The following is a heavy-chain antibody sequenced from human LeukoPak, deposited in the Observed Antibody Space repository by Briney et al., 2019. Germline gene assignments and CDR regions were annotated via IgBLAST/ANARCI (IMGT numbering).Heavy chain of an antibody. CDR3: ANLDLVVPAAILRPDAFDI. D-gene: IGHD2-2*01. CDR2: TSGSGGST. Sequence: GGSLRLSCAAYGFTFSSYSMSWVRQAPGKGLEWVSATSGSGGSTYCEDYMKDRFTISRNNSKTTLDLQMNSLRADDTAVYYCANLDLVVPAAILRPDAFDIWGQGTMVTVSS. J-gene: IGHJ3*02. V-gene: IGHV3-23*01. CDR1: GFTFSSYS.